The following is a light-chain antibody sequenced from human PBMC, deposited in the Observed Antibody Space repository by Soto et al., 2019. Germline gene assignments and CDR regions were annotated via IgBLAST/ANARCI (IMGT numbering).Light chain of an antibody. J-gene: IGKJ1*01. V-gene: IGKV1-5*01. Sequence: DIQMTQAPSTLSASVGYTVTVTCRASLSVSGWLAWYQQKPGEAPKLLIYDASALPRGVPSRFSGSGSGTKFTLTIASLQPDDFATYYCQQYETFSGTFGPGTKVDIK. CDR3: QQYETFSGT. CDR1: LSVSGW. CDR2: DAS.